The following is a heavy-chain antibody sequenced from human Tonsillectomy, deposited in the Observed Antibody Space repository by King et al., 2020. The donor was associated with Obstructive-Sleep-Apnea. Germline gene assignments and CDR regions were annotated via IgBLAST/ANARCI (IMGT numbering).Heavy chain of an antibody. V-gene: IGHV4-59*01. CDR2: IYYSGRT. Sequence: VQLQESGPGLVKPSETLSLTCTVSGGSISSYYWSWIRQPPGKGLEWIGYIYYSGRTNYNPSLKSRVTISVDTSKNQFSLKLSSVTAADTAVYYCARDYGGNPFDYWGQGTLVTVSS. J-gene: IGHJ4*02. CDR3: ARDYGGNPFDY. CDR1: GGSISSYY. D-gene: IGHD4-23*01.